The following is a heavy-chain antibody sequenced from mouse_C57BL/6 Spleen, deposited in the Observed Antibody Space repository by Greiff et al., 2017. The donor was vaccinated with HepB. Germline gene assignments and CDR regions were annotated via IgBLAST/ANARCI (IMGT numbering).Heavy chain of an antibody. CDR3: ARISPLITTVVATRVNAMDY. J-gene: IGHJ4*01. Sequence: EVQLQQSGPELVKPGASVKISCKASGYTFTDYYMNWVKQSHGKSLEWIGDINPNNGGTSYNQKFKGKATLTVDKSSSTAYMELRSLTSEDSAVYYCARISPLITTVVATRVNAMDYWGQGTSVTVSS. D-gene: IGHD1-1*01. CDR2: INPNNGGT. CDR1: GYTFTDYY. V-gene: IGHV1-26*01.